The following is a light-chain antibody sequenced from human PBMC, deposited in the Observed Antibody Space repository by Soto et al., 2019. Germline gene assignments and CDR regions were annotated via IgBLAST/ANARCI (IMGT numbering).Light chain of an antibody. Sequence: QSALTQPASVSGSPGQSITISCTGTNSDIGGYNYVSWYQQHPGKAPKLMIYDVCNRPSGVSNHFSGSKSGNTASLTISGLQAEDEADYYCSSYTSSNTLVFGGGTKLTVL. J-gene: IGLJ2*01. CDR1: NSDIGGYNY. V-gene: IGLV2-14*01. CDR3: SSYTSSNTLV. CDR2: DVC.